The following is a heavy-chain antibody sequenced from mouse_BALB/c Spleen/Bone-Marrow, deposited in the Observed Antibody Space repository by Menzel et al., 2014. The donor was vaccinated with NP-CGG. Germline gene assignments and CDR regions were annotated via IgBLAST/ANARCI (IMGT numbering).Heavy chain of an antibody. V-gene: IGHV4-1*02. Sequence: EVMLVESGGGLVQPGGPLKLSCAVSGFDFSRYWMSWVRQAPGKGLEWIGEINPDSSTINYTPSLKDKFIISRDNAKNTLYLQMSKVRSEDTALYYCARQGYYGKGDYWGQGTTLTVSS. J-gene: IGHJ2*01. CDR2: INPDSSTI. CDR1: GFDFSRYW. D-gene: IGHD2-1*01. CDR3: ARQGYYGKGDY.